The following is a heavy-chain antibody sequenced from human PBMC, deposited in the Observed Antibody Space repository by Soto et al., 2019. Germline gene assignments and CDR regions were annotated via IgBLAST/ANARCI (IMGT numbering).Heavy chain of an antibody. J-gene: IGHJ4*02. CDR1: GGSISSSSYY. Sequence: SETLSLTCTVSGGSISSSSYYWGWIRQPPGKGLEWIGSIYYSGSTYYNPSLKSRVTISVDTSKNQFSLKLSSVTAADTALYYCAAYDSSGYYSGPLDYWGQGTLVTVSS. CDR2: IYYSGST. V-gene: IGHV4-39*07. D-gene: IGHD3-22*01. CDR3: AAYDSSGYYSGPLDY.